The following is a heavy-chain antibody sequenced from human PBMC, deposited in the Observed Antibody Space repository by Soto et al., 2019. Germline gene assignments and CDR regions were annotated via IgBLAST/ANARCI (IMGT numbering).Heavy chain of an antibody. CDR2: ISSSGSTI. CDR1: GFTFSDYY. Sequence: GGSLRLSCAASGFTFSDYYMSWIRQAPGKGLEWVSYISSSGSTIYYADSVKGRFTISRDNSKNTLYLQMNSLRAEDTAVYYCAKSSKSLFCSGGSCYPTADVWGQGTTVTVSS. CDR3: AKSSKSLFCSGGSCYPTADV. V-gene: IGHV3-11*01. J-gene: IGHJ6*02. D-gene: IGHD2-15*01.